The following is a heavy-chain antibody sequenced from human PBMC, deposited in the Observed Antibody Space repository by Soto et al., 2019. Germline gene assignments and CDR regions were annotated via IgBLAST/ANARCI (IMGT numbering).Heavy chain of an antibody. J-gene: IGHJ4*01. CDR3: ARDRLYYEYGSGSYNGELDY. D-gene: IGHD3-10*01. Sequence: GASVKVSCKASGYTFSSYTISWVRQAPGQGLEWMGWISVYNGNTYYAQNHQGRDTMTKDTSTSTAYMELRGLRSDDTAVYYCARDRLYYEYGSGSYNGELDYWG. V-gene: IGHV1-18*01. CDR1: GYTFSSYT. CDR2: ISVYNGNT.